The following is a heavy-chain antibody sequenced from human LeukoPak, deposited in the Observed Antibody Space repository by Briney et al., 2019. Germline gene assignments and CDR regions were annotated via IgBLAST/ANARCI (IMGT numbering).Heavy chain of an antibody. V-gene: IGHV1-18*01. CDR3: ASHYDFWSGPFGLDY. D-gene: IGHD3-3*01. Sequence: ASVKVSCKASGYTFTSYGISWVRQAPGQGLEWMGWISAYNGNTNYAQKLQGRVTMTTDTSTSTAYMELRSLRSDDTAVYYCASHYDFWSGPFGLDYWGQGTLVTVSS. CDR1: GYTFTSYG. J-gene: IGHJ4*02. CDR2: ISAYNGNT.